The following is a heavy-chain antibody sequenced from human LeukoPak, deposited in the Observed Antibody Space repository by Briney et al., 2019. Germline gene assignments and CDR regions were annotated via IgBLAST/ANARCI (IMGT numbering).Heavy chain of an antibody. CDR2: INSDGSST. CDR3: ARDKLWFGAPSAFDI. V-gene: IGHV3-74*01. J-gene: IGHJ3*02. CDR1: GFTFSSYW. D-gene: IGHD3-10*01. Sequence: GGSLRLSCAASGFTFSSYWMHWVRQAPGKGLVWVSRINSDGSSTSYADSVKGRFTISRDNAKNTLYLQMNSLKAEDTAVYYCARDKLWFGAPSAFDIWGQGTMVTVSS.